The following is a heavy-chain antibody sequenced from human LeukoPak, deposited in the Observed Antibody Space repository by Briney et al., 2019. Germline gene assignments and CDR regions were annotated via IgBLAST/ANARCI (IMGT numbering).Heavy chain of an antibody. D-gene: IGHD3-3*01. V-gene: IGHV3-30*18. CDR3: AKDRVSQFLESSDPPGNFDY. CDR2: ISYDGSNK. J-gene: IGHJ4*02. CDR1: GFTFSSYG. Sequence: GGSLRLSCAASGFTFSSYGMHWVRQAPGKGLEWVAVISYDGSNKYYADSVKGRFTISRDNSKNTLYLQMNSLRAEDTAVYYCAKDRVSQFLESSDPPGNFDYWGQGTLVTVSS.